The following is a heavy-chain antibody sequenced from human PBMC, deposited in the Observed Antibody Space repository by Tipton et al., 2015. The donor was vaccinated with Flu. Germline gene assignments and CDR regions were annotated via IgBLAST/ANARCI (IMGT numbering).Heavy chain of an antibody. CDR1: GGSLSSCGYY. D-gene: IGHD4-23*01. Sequence: TLSLTCIVSGGSLSSCGYYWSWIRQHPGKGLEWIGYIYYSGSTYYNPSLKSRVTISVDTSKNQFSLKLSSVNAADTAVYYCARHGGYYFDYWGQGTLVTVSS. CDR2: IYYSGST. J-gene: IGHJ4*02. V-gene: IGHV4-31*03. CDR3: ARHGGYYFDY.